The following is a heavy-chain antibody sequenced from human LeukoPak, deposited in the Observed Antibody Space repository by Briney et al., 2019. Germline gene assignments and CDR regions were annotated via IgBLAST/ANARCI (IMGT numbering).Heavy chain of an antibody. Sequence: SETLSLTCTVSGGSISSYYWSWIRQPPGKGLEWIGYIYYSGSTNYNPSLKSRVTISVDTSKNQFSLKLSSVTAADTAVYYCATTVGYSYGFLDYWGQGTLVTVSS. J-gene: IGHJ4*02. CDR2: IYYSGST. CDR1: GGSISSYY. D-gene: IGHD5-18*01. V-gene: IGHV4-59*01. CDR3: ATTVGYSYGFLDY.